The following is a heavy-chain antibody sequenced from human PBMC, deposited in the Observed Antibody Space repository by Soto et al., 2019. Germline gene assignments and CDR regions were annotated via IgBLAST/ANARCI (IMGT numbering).Heavy chain of an antibody. CDR3: AVRTGGGYADPPDAFDI. CDR1: GFTFSSYS. Sequence: GGSLRLSCAASGFTFSSYSMNWVRQAPGKGLEWVSSISSSSSYIYYADSVKGRFTISRDNAKNSLYLQMNSLRAEDTAVYYCAVRTGGGYADPPDAFDIWGQGTMVTVSS. CDR2: ISSSSSYI. D-gene: IGHD5-12*01. V-gene: IGHV3-21*01. J-gene: IGHJ3*02.